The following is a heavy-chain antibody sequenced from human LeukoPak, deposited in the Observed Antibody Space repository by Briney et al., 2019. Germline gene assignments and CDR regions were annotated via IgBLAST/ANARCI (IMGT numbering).Heavy chain of an antibody. Sequence: SETLSITCTVSGGSISSSTYYWGWIRQPPRQGLEWFGSISYSGITYYNPSLKSRVTISVDTSKNQFSLKLSSVTAADTAVYYCAREGGYASGGLDYWGQGTLVTVSS. CDR1: GGSISSSTYY. V-gene: IGHV4-39*02. CDR3: AREGGYASGGLDY. CDR2: ISYSGIT. J-gene: IGHJ4*02. D-gene: IGHD3-10*01.